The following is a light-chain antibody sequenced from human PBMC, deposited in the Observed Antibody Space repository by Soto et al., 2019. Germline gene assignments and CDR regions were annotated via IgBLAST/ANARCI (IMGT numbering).Light chain of an antibody. Sequence: DIPMTQSPSTLSASVGDRITITCRASQNIGTWLAWYQQKPGKAPKLLIFKASSLEGGVPSRFSGSGSGTEFTLTISSLQPDDFATYYCQQNKSPTWTFGPGTKVDFK. V-gene: IGKV1-5*03. CDR3: QQNKSPTWT. J-gene: IGKJ1*01. CDR2: KAS. CDR1: QNIGTW.